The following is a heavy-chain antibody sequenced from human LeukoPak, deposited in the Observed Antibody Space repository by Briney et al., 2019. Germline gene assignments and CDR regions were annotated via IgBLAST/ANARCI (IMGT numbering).Heavy chain of an antibody. Sequence: ASVKVSCKASGYTFTGHYMHWVRQAPGQGLEWMGRINPNSGGTNYAQKFQGRFTMTRDTSISTAYMELSRLRSDDTAVYYCASYTDDMICYWGQGTLVTVSS. V-gene: IGHV1-2*06. CDR1: GYTFTGHY. CDR2: INPNSGGT. D-gene: IGHD3-16*01. J-gene: IGHJ4*02. CDR3: ASYTDDMICY.